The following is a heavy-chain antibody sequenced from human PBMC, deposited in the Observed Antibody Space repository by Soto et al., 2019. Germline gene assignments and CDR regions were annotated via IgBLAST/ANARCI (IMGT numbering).Heavy chain of an antibody. V-gene: IGHV3-30*18. CDR3: AKDWRAVGPHYFDS. CDR2: ISYEGSNR. D-gene: IGHD6-13*01. Sequence: TGGSLRLSCEASGFSFNTYGMHWVRQAPGKGLDWVAVISYEGSNRYYADSVKGRFTISRDNSKTTLYLQMNSLRPEDTVVYYCAKDWRAVGPHYFDSWGQGTLVTFSS. CDR1: GFSFNTYG. J-gene: IGHJ4*02.